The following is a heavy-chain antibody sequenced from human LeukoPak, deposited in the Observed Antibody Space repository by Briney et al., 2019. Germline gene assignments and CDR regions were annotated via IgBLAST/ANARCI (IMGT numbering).Heavy chain of an antibody. D-gene: IGHD2-15*01. CDR1: GGSISSGNYY. V-gene: IGHV4-31*03. CDR2: IHYTGST. Sequence: SETLSLTCTVSGGSISSGNYYWNWIRQHPGKGLEWIGNIHYTGSTYYNPSLKSRVTISVDTSQNQFSLKLSSVTAADTAVYYCARDQGVPSGGLDYWGQGTLVTVSS. CDR3: ARDQGVPSGGLDY. J-gene: IGHJ4*02.